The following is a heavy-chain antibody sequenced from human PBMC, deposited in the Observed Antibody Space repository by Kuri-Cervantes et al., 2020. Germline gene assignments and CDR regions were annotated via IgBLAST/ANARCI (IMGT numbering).Heavy chain of an antibody. CDR3: ASCMTTVNYYYYYMGV. CDR2: IIPIFGTA. Sequence: SVKVSCKASGGTFSSYAISWVRQAPGQGLEWMGGIIPIFGTANYAQKFQGRVTITADESTSTAYMELSSLRSEDTAVYYCASCMTTVNYYYYYMGVWGKGTTVTVSS. J-gene: IGHJ6*03. CDR1: GGTFSSYA. D-gene: IGHD4-17*01. V-gene: IGHV1-69*13.